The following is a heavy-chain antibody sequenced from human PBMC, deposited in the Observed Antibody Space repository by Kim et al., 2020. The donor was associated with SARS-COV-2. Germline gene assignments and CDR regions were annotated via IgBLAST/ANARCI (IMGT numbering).Heavy chain of an antibody. Sequence: GGSLRLSCAASGFTFSSYAMSWVRQAPGKGLEWVSAISGSGGSTYYADSVKGRFTISRDNSKNTLYLQMNSLRAEDTAVYYCAKDGVSGWLLTHDAFDIWGQGTMVTVSS. CDR3: AKDGVSGWLLTHDAFDI. D-gene: IGHD3-22*01. J-gene: IGHJ3*02. V-gene: IGHV3-23*01. CDR2: ISGSGGST. CDR1: GFTFSSYA.